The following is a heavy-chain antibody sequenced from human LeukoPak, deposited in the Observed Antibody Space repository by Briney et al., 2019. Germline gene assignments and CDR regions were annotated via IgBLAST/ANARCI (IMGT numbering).Heavy chain of an antibody. CDR3: ARGRAIDV. Sequence: GGSLRLSCAASGFTFSSYSMNWVRQAPGKGLEWVSSISSSSYIYYADSVKGRFTISRDNAKNSVFLQMNSLRVDDTAIYYCARGRAIDVWGRGTMVTVSS. CDR2: ISSSSYI. V-gene: IGHV3-21*06. J-gene: IGHJ3*01. CDR1: GFTFSSYS.